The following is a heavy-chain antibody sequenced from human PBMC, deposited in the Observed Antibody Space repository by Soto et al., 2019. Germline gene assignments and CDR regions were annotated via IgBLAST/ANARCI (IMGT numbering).Heavy chain of an antibody. V-gene: IGHV3-74*01. CDR1: GFTFSSYW. D-gene: IGHD5-18*01. CDR2: INSDGSST. J-gene: IGHJ6*02. Sequence: GGSLRLSCAASGFTFSSYWMHWVRQAPGKGLVWVSRINSDGSSTSYADSAKGRFTISRDNAKNTLYLQMNSLRAEDTAVYYCARDHRIQLWSYYYYGMDVWGQGTTVTVSS. CDR3: ARDHRIQLWSYYYYGMDV.